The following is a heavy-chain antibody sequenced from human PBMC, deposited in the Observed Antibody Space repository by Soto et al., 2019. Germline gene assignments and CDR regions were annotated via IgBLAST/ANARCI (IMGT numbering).Heavy chain of an antibody. CDR3: AKGIITGTAYNWFDP. CDR1: GFTFSNAW. CDR2: IKSKTDGGTT. Sequence: GGSLRLSCAASGFTFSNAWISWVRQAPGKGLEWVGRIKSKTDGGTTGFAAPVKGRFTISRDNSKNTLYLQMNSLRAEDTAVYYCAKGIITGTAYNWFDPWGQGTLVTVSS. V-gene: IGHV3-15*07. D-gene: IGHD1-7*01. J-gene: IGHJ5*02.